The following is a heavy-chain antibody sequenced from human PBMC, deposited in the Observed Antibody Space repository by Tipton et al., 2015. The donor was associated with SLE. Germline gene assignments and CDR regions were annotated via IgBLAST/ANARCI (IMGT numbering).Heavy chain of an antibody. CDR1: EFTFSRYW. J-gene: IGHJ6*02. D-gene: IGHD6-6*01. CDR2: IHYSGNT. Sequence: LRLSCAASEFTFSRYWRSWVRQAPGKGLEWIAFIHYSGNTNNNPSLKSRATISIDTARNQISLTLTSVTAADTAVYYCASTTIAARPGYNGMDVWGQGTTVTVSS. CDR3: ASTTIAARPGYNGMDV. V-gene: IGHV4-59*01.